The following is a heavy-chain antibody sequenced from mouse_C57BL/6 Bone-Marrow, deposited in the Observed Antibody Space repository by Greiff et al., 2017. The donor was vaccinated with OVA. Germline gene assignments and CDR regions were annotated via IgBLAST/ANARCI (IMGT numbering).Heavy chain of an antibody. CDR2: IDPENGDT. CDR1: GFNIKDDY. V-gene: IGHV14-4*01. CDR3: PTYRY. J-gene: IGHJ2*01. Sequence: EVQLKESGAELVRPGASVKLSCTASGFNIKDDYMHWVKERPEQGLEWIGWIDPENGDTEYASKFQGKATITADTSSKTVYLHLSSLTSEDTAVYYCPTYRYWGQGTTLTVSS.